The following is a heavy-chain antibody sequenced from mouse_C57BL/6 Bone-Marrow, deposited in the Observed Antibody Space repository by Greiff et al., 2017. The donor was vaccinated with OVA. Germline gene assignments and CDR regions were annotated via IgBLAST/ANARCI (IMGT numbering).Heavy chain of an antibody. J-gene: IGHJ3*01. Sequence: EVQLMESGGDLVKPGGSLKLSCAASGFTFSSYGMSWVRQTPDKRLEWVATISSGGSYTYYPDSVKGRFTISRDNAKNTLYLQMSSLKSEDTAMYYCASSNWAWFAYWGQGTLVTVSA. CDR1: GFTFSSYG. V-gene: IGHV5-6*01. D-gene: IGHD4-1*01. CDR2: ISSGGSYT. CDR3: ASSNWAWFAY.